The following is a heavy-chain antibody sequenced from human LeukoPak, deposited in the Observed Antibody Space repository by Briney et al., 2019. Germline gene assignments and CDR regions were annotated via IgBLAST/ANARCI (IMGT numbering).Heavy chain of an antibody. Sequence: PGGSLRLSCAASGLTFSTSPMNWVRLAPGNRLEWVSTSGTSGDTYYADSVKGRFTISRDNSKSTLSLQMANLRVEDTAVYYCAKKTPGNYPYDYLGQGTLVT. V-gene: IGHV3-23*01. CDR2: SGTSGDT. J-gene: IGHJ4*02. CDR1: GLTFSTSP. D-gene: IGHD3-22*01. CDR3: AKKTPGNYPYDY.